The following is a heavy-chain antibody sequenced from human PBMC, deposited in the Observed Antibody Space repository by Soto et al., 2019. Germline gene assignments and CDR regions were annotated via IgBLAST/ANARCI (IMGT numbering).Heavy chain of an antibody. CDR1: GGSISSGDYY. V-gene: IGHV4-30-4*01. J-gene: IGHJ5*02. CDR3: ARVTQIWLGPRGGNYNWFDP. D-gene: IGHD5-18*01. CDR2: IYYRGST. Sequence: QVQLQESGPGLVKPSQTLSLTCTVSGGSISSGDYYWSWIRQPPGKGLEWMGYIYYRGSTYYNPSLKSRVTISVDTSTIQFSLEPSSVTAADTAVYFCARVTQIWLGPRGGNYNWFDPWGQGTLVTVSS.